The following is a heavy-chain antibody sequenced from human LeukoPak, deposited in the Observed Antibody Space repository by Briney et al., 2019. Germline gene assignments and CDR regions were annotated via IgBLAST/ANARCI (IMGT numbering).Heavy chain of an antibody. D-gene: IGHD4-23*01. Sequence: SETLSLTCTVSGGSISSSDYYWGWIRQPPGKGLEWIGSIYYSGSTNYNPSLKSRVTISVDRSKNQFSLKLSSVPAADTAVYYCARKLWPHDAFDIWGQGTMVSVSS. CDR1: GGSISSSDYY. V-gene: IGHV4-39*07. J-gene: IGHJ3*02. CDR3: ARKLWPHDAFDI. CDR2: IYYSGST.